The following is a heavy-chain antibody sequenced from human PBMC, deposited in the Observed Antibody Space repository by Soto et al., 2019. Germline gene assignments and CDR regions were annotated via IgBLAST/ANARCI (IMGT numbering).Heavy chain of an antibody. CDR2: IYHSGTT. V-gene: IGHV4-38-2*02. CDR3: ARDRRVYYWLDP. Sequence: PSETLSLTCAVSGFAIISGYFLVLIRHPAGEGPEWLGSIYHSGTTYYNPSVKGRVTISVDTSKNQFSLKMSSVTAADTAVYYFARDRRVYYWLDPCGQGTLETFSS. CDR1: GFAIISGYF. J-gene: IGHJ5*01. D-gene: IGHD3-3*01.